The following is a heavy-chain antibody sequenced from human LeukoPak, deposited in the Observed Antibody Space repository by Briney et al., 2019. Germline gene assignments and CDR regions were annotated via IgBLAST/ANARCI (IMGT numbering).Heavy chain of an antibody. V-gene: IGHV4-59*08. J-gene: IGHJ4*02. D-gene: IGHD2-8*01. Sequence: SETLSLTCTVSGASISSYYWSWIRQPPGKGLEWIGFISDSGSTNYNPSLKSRVTISVDTPKNQLSLKLSSVTAADTAIYYCARQMYYYFDYWGQGTLVTVSS. CDR1: GASISSYY. CDR3: ARQMYYYFDY. CDR2: ISDSGST.